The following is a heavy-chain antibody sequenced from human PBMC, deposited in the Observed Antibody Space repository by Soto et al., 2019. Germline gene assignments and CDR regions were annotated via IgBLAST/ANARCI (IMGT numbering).Heavy chain of an antibody. CDR3: ARYRPRFDP. CDR1: GGSISNNDYY. CDR2: IYHTVIT. Sequence: SETLSLTCTVSGGSISNNDYYWSWIRQPPGRGLEWIGCIYHTVITYHNPSLKTRVSISVDTSKNRFSLKLNSVTAADTAVYYCARYRPRFDPWGQGTLVTVSS. V-gene: IGHV4-30-4*01. J-gene: IGHJ5*02. D-gene: IGHD2-2*01.